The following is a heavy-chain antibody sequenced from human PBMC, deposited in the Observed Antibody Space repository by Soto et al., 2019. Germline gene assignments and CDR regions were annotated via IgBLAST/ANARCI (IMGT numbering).Heavy chain of an antibody. J-gene: IGHJ4*02. CDR1: GFTFGFSA. V-gene: IGHV3-23*01. D-gene: IGHD3-9*01. CDR3: AKAPTPGYYYFDY. CDR2: ISGSGCST. Sequence: GGSLRLSCAASGFTFGFSAMNWVRQGPGKGLQWVSTISGSGCSTYYVDSVKGRFSISRDNSKNTLYLQMNSLRAEDTAVYYCAKAPTPGYYYFDYWGQGTLVTVSS.